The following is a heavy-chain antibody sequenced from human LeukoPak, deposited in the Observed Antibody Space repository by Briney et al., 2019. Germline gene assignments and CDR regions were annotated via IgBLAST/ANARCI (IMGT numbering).Heavy chain of an antibody. CDR1: GGSISSGGYY. V-gene: IGHV4-30-2*02. CDR3: ARLKEYYS. Sequence: SETLSLTCTVSGGSISSGGYYWSWIRQPPGKGLEWIGYIYHSGSTYYNPSLKSRVTISIDTSKNQFSLKLRFVTAADTAVYYCARLKEYYSWGQGTLVTVSS. J-gene: IGHJ4*02. CDR2: IYHSGST. D-gene: IGHD3-10*01.